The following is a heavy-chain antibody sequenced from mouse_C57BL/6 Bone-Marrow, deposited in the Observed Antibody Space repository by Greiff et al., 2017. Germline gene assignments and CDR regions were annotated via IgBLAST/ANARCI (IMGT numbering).Heavy chain of an antibody. J-gene: IGHJ2*01. V-gene: IGHV14-4*01. CDR1: GFNIKDDY. CDR2: IDPENGDT. Sequence: VQLQQSGAELVRPGASVKLSCTASGFNIKDDYMHWVKQRPEQGLEWIGWIDPENGDTEYASKFQGKATITADTSSNTAYLQLSSLTSEDTAVYYCTTGSTVVGRDYGGQGTTLTVSS. CDR3: TTGSTVVGRDY. D-gene: IGHD1-1*01.